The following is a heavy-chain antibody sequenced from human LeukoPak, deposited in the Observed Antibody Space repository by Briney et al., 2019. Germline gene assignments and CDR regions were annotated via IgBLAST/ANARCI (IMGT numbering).Heavy chain of an antibody. CDR3: ARQGEAAAGSPNWFDP. V-gene: IGHV5-51*01. Sequence: GESLKISCKASGYTFTMNWIGWVRQMPGKGLEWMGIIYPGDSDTRYSPSFQGQVTISADKSISTAYLQWSSLKASDTAMYYCARQGEAAAGSPNWFDPWGQGTLVTVSS. D-gene: IGHD6-13*01. CDR2: IYPGDSDT. J-gene: IGHJ5*02. CDR1: GYTFTMNW.